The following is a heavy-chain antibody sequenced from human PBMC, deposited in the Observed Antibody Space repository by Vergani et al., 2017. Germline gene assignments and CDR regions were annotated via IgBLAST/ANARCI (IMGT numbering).Heavy chain of an antibody. J-gene: IGHJ4*02. CDR2: ISYSGCT. D-gene: IGHD1-26*01. CDR3: ARDGGSGNPLDY. Sequence: QVQLQESGPGLVKPSQTLSLTCTVSGGSISSGGYYWSWIRQHPGKGLEWIGYISYSGCTYYNPSLKSRVTISVDTSKNQFSLKLSSVTAADTAVYYCARDGGSGNPLDYWGQGTLVTVSS. V-gene: IGHV4-31*03. CDR1: GGSISSGGYY.